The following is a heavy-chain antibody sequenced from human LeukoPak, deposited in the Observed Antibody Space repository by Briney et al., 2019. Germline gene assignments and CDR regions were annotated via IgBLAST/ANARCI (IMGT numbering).Heavy chain of an antibody. Sequence: PGGSLRLSCAASGFTFSSYAMSWVRQAPGKGLEWVSAISGSGGSTYYADSVKGRFTISRDNSKNTLYLQMNSLRAEDTALYYCAKDMIPRTYYYDSSGYEDWGQGTLVTVSS. CDR3: AKDMIPRTYYYDSSGYED. CDR1: GFTFSSYA. J-gene: IGHJ4*02. V-gene: IGHV3-23*01. CDR2: ISGSGGST. D-gene: IGHD3-22*01.